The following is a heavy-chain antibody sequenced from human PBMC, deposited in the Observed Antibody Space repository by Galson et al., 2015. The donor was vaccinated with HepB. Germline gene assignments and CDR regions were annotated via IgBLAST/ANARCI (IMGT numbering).Heavy chain of an antibody. J-gene: IGHJ6*02. CDR1: GFTFSSYV. D-gene: IGHD3-3*01. CDR2: ISGGGGST. CDR3: AKDFWSRNGMDV. Sequence: SLRLSCAASGFTFSSYVMSWVRQAPGKGLEWVSAISGGGGSTYYADSVRGRFTISRDNSKNTLYQQMNSLRAEDTAVYYCAKDFWSRNGMDVWGQGTTVTVSS. V-gene: IGHV3-23*01.